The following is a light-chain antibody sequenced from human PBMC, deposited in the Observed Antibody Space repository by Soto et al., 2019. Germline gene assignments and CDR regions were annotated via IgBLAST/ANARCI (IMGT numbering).Light chain of an antibody. Sequence: EILLTQSPATLSLSPGERATLSCRASQSVSSYLAWYQQKPGQAPRLLIYDASNRATGIPARFSGSGSGTDFTLTISSLEPEDFAVYYCQKSSNWSGITFGQGTRLDIK. CDR2: DAS. J-gene: IGKJ5*01. V-gene: IGKV3-11*01. CDR3: QKSSNWSGIT. CDR1: QSVSSY.